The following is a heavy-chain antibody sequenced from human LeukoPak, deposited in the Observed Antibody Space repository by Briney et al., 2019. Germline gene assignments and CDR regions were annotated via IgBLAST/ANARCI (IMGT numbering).Heavy chain of an antibody. CDR3: ARGDIVVVPAAKTFYYYGMDV. V-gene: IGHV3-30-3*01. CDR1: EFTFSSYT. D-gene: IGHD2-2*01. J-gene: IGHJ6*02. CDR2: ISFDGSSK. Sequence: GGSLRLSCAASEFTFSSYTMHWVRQAPGKGLEWVAVISFDGSSKNYADSVKGRFTISRDNSKNTLYLQMNSLRAEDTAVYYCARGDIVVVPAAKTFYYYGMDVWGQGTTVTVSS.